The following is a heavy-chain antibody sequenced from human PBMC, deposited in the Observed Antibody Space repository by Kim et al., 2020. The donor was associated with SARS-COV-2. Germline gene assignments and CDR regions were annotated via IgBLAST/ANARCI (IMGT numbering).Heavy chain of an antibody. CDR3: AKDLRASNYYGSGSSPLQT. J-gene: IGHJ4*02. D-gene: IGHD3-10*01. CDR1: GFIFSSYG. Sequence: GGSLRLSCAASGFIFSSYGMHWVRQAPGKGLEWVAVISYDGSNRYYGDSVKGRFTISRDNSKNTLYLQMNSMTTEDTAVYYCAKDLRASNYYGSGSSPLQTWGQGNLVTVSS. V-gene: IGHV3-30*18. CDR2: ISYDGSNR.